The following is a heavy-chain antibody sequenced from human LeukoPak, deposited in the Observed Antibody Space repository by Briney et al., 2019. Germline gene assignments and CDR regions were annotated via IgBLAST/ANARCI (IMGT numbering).Heavy chain of an antibody. V-gene: IGHV4-4*07. CDR1: GGSISSYY. D-gene: IGHD1-26*01. Sequence: SETLSLTCTVSGGSISSYYWSWIRQPAGKGLEWIGRIYTSGSTNYNPSLKSRVTMSVDTSKNQFSLKLSSVTAADTAVYYCARGGGSYYGYYYYYYMDVWGKGTTVTVSS. J-gene: IGHJ6*03. CDR3: ARGGGSYYGYYYYYYMDV. CDR2: IYTSGST.